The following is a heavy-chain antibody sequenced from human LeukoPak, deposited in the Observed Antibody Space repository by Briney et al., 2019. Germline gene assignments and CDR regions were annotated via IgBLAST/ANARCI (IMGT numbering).Heavy chain of an antibody. V-gene: IGHV3-48*03. Sequence: PGGSLRLSCAASGFTFSTFEMNWVRQAPGKGLEWVSYISDSATTTYYADSVKGRFTISRDNAKNSLYLQMNSLRAEDTAVYYCARVFGSGSSDYWGQGTLVTVSS. D-gene: IGHD3-10*01. CDR3: ARVFGSGSSDY. CDR2: ISDSATTT. CDR1: GFTFSTFE. J-gene: IGHJ4*02.